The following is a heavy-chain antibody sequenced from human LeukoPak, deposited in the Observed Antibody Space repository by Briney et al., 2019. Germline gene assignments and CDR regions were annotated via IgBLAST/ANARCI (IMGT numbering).Heavy chain of an antibody. CDR2: ISYDGSNK. Sequence: GGSLRLSCAASGFTLSSYAMHWVRQAPGKGLEWVAVISYDGSNKYYADSVKGRFTISRDNSKNTLYLQMNSLRAEDTAVYYCASLPTGYWGQGTLVTVSS. D-gene: IGHD4-17*01. J-gene: IGHJ4*02. CDR3: ASLPTGY. CDR1: GFTLSSYA. V-gene: IGHV3-30-3*01.